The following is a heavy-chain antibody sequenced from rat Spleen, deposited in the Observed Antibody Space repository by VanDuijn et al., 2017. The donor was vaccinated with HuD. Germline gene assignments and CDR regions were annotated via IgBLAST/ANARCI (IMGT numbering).Heavy chain of an antibody. V-gene: IGHV5S13*01. CDR3: AKDRDGGYAFAY. D-gene: IGHD1-11*01. Sequence: EMRLLESGGDLVQPGRSLKVSCAASGFTFSNFDMAWVRQAPTKGLEWVASISTSADTTYYRDSVKGRFTVSRDDAENTVYLQMNSLRSEDTATYYCAKDRDGGYAFAYWGKGTLVTVSS. J-gene: IGHJ3*01. CDR1: GFTFSNFD. CDR2: ISTSADTT.